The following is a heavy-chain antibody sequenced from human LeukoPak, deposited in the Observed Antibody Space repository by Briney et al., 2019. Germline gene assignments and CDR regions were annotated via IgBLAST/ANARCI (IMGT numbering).Heavy chain of an antibody. CDR1: GFSFSTYY. CDR2: ISSSSTYI. Sequence: GGSLRLSCAASGFSFSTYYVNWVRQAPGKGLEWVSCISSSSTYIYYADSVRGRFAISRDNAKNSLYLQMNSLRADDTAVYYCVRENHGSFDYWGQGSLVAVSS. CDR3: VRENHGSFDY. D-gene: IGHD1-14*01. V-gene: IGHV3-21*01. J-gene: IGHJ4*02.